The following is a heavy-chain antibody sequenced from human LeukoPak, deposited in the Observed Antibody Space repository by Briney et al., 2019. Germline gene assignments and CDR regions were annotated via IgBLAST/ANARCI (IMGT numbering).Heavy chain of an antibody. CDR2: KSSSDGTI. V-gene: IGHV3-48*03. Sequence: GGSVRLSCAASGFTFSIYEMNWVRQAPGKGLGWVSYKSSSDGTIYYADSVKGRFTISRDNAKNSLYLQMNSLRAEDTAVYYCARDPYRDQIYDSPFDHWGQGNLLTVSS. CDR3: ARDPYRDQIYDSPFDH. CDR1: GFTFSIYE. J-gene: IGHJ4*02. D-gene: IGHD2/OR15-2a*01.